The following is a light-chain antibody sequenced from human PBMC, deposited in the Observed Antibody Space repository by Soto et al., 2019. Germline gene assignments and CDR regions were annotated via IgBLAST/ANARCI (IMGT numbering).Light chain of an antibody. Sequence: ETVMTQSPDTLSVSPGERATLSCRASQRVSSSLAWYQQNPGQAPRLLIYDASARATSIPARFSGSGSGTELTLTISSLKSGDFAVYYSQQYNNWPLTFGGGTKVEI. CDR1: QRVSSS. V-gene: IGKV3D-15*01. J-gene: IGKJ4*01. CDR3: QQYNNWPLT. CDR2: DAS.